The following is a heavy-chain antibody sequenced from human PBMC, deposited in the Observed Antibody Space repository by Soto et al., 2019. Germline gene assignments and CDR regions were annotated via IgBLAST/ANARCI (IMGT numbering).Heavy chain of an antibody. CDR2: ISGTGDSS. Sequence: EVQLLESGGGLVQPGGSLRLSCAASGFTFGSYAMSWVRQAPGKGLEWVSLISGTGDSSEYANSVKGRFTISRDNVKNSLFLQMNSLRDEDTAVYYCARDGGVIIAAATGGGYGMDVWGQGTTVIVSS. V-gene: IGHV3-23*01. CDR3: ARDGGVIIAAATGGGYGMDV. CDR1: GFTFGSYA. D-gene: IGHD2-2*01. J-gene: IGHJ6*02.